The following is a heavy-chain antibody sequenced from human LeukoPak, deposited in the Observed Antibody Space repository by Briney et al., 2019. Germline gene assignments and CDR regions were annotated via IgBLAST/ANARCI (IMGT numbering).Heavy chain of an antibody. Sequence: PSETLSLTCTVSGGSISSYYWSWIRQPAGKGLEWIGRIYTSGSTDYNPSLKSRVTISVDTSKNQFSLKLTSVTAADAAVYYCARGPPPDFDYWGQGTLVTVSS. CDR3: ARGPPPDFDY. J-gene: IGHJ4*02. V-gene: IGHV4-4*07. CDR1: GGSISSYY. CDR2: IYTSGST.